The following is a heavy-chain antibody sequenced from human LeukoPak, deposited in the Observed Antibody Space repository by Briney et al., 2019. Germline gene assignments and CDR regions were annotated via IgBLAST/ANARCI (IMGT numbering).Heavy chain of an antibody. CDR1: GGSISSSSYY. CDR2: IYYSGST. D-gene: IGHD3-10*01. V-gene: IGHV4-39*07. Sequence: SETLSLTCTVSGGSISSSSYYWGWIRQPPGKGLEWIGSIYYSGSTYYNPSLKSRVTISVDTSKNQFSLTLGSVTAGDTAVYYCDRDSRDYGAGSYWDVWGQGTTVTVSS. J-gene: IGHJ6*02. CDR3: DRDSRDYGAGSYWDV.